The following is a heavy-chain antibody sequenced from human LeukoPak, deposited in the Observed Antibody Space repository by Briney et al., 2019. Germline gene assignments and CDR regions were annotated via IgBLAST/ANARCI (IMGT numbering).Heavy chain of an antibody. CDR3: ARFADWTMDV. Sequence: ASVKVSCKASGYTFSSYDINWVRQATGQGLEWMGWMNPNSGNTGYAEKFQGRVTITRNTSISTAYMELSSLRSEDTAVYYCARFADWTMDVWGKGTTVTVSS. CDR1: GYTFSSYD. J-gene: IGHJ6*03. CDR2: MNPNSGNT. V-gene: IGHV1-8*01. D-gene: IGHD3/OR15-3a*01.